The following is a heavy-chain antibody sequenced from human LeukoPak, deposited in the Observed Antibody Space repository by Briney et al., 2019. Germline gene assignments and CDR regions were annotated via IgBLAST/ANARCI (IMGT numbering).Heavy chain of an antibody. J-gene: IGHJ4*02. Sequence: SVEVSCKASGGTFSSYAISWVRQAPGQGLEWMGGIIPMFGTANYAQKFQGRVTITADESTSTTYMELSSLRSEDTAVYYCARSYSSSWYPRGDYYFDYWGQGSLVTVSS. CDR1: GGTFSSYA. CDR2: IIPMFGTA. D-gene: IGHD6-13*01. V-gene: IGHV1-69*01. CDR3: ARSYSSSWYPRGDYYFDY.